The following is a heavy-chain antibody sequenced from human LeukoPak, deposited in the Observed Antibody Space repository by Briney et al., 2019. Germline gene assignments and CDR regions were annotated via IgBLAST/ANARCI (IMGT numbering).Heavy chain of an antibody. CDR2: INHSGST. J-gene: IGHJ5*02. D-gene: IGHD3-10*01. V-gene: IGHV4-34*01. CDR1: GGSFSGYY. Sequence: SETLSLTCAVYGGSFSGYYWSWIRQPPGKGLEWIGEINHSGSTNYNLSLKSRVTISVDTSKNQFSLKLSSVTAADTAVYYCARVRHYYGSGSYYGWFDPWGQGTLVTVSS. CDR3: ARVRHYYGSGSYYGWFDP.